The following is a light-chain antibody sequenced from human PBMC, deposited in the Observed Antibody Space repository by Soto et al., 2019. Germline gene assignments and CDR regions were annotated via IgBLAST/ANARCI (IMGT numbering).Light chain of an antibody. CDR1: QRVASSY. CDR2: HAS. CDR3: QQYGNSTRT. V-gene: IGKV3-20*01. Sequence: ETALTQSPGTLSLSPGGRATLSCRASQRVASSYLAWYQQKSGQSPRLLIYHASTRATGVPDRFSGSGSGTDFTLTISRLEPEDFAVYYCQQYGNSTRTFGQGTKVNI. J-gene: IGKJ3*01.